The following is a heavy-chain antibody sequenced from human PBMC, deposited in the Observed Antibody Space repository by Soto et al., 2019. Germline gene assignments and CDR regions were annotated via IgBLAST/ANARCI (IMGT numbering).Heavy chain of an antibody. V-gene: IGHV4-31*03. CDR3: ARAEVVVAATAMDWFDP. CDR2: IYYSGST. CDR1: GGSISSGDYY. J-gene: IGHJ5*02. Sequence: PSETLSLTCTVSGGSISSGDYYWSWIRQNPGKGLEWIGWIYYSGSTYYNPSLKSRVTISVDTSKNQFSLRLSSVTAADTAVYYCARAEVVVAATAMDWFDPWGQGTLVTVSS. D-gene: IGHD2-15*01.